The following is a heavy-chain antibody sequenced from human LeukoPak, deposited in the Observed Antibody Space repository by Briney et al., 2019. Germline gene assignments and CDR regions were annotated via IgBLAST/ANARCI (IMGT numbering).Heavy chain of an antibody. CDR3: ARNGAAGTPNRFFNWFDP. CDR2: IYPGNSGT. J-gene: IGHJ5*02. V-gene: IGHV5-51*01. D-gene: IGHD6-13*01. Sequence: GESLKISCKGSGYSFTTYWIGWVRQLPGKGLEWMGLIYPGNSGTRYNPSFQGQVTFSADKSIDTAYLQWSSLQASDTAIYFCARNGAAGTPNRFFNWFDPWGQGTLVTVSS. CDR1: GYSFTTYW.